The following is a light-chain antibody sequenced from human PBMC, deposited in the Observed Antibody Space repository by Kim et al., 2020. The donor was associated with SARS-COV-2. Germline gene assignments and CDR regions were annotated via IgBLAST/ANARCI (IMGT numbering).Light chain of an antibody. CDR1: QSRVSRDVNTY. CDR3: MQGSHWPLS. V-gene: IGKV2-30*01. Sequence: PASISCRSSQSRVSRDVNTYLNWFQQRPGQSPRRLICKVSDRDSGVPDRFSGSGSGTDFTLKISRVEAEDVGVYYCMQGSHWPLSFGGGTKVDIK. CDR2: KVS. J-gene: IGKJ4*01.